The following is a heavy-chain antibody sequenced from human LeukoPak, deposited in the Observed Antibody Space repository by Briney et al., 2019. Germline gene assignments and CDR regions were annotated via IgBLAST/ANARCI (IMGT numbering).Heavy chain of an antibody. CDR2: ISGSGDNT. D-gene: IGHD2-2*01. CDR3: AREGGYCSSTSCYEVPNAFDI. CDR1: GFTFSSYA. J-gene: IGHJ3*02. V-gene: IGHV3-23*01. Sequence: GGSLRLSCAASGFTFSSYAMSWVRQAPGKGLEWVSGISGSGDNTYYADSVKGRFTISRDNAKNTLYLQMNSLRAEDTAVYYCAREGGYCSSTSCYEVPNAFDIWGQGTMVTVSS.